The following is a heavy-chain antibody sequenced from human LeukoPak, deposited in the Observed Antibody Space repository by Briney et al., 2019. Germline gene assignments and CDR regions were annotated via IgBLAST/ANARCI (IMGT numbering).Heavy chain of an antibody. J-gene: IGHJ4*02. CDR1: GFTVSSNY. Sequence: GGSLRLSCAASGFTVSSNYMSWVRQAPGKGLEWGSVIYSGGSTYYADSVKGRFTISRDNSKNTLYLQMNSLRAEDTAVYYCARSSIKGYSYGSDYYFDYWGQGTLVTVSS. V-gene: IGHV3-66*01. D-gene: IGHD5-18*01. CDR3: ARSSIKGYSYGSDYYFDY. CDR2: IYSGGST.